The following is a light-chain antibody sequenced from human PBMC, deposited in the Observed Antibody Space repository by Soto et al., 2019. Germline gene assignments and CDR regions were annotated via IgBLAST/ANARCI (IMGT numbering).Light chain of an antibody. Sequence: IVLTQSTGTLSLSPGERATRSCRASQSVSSSYLAWYQQKPGQAPRLPIYGASSRATGIPDRFSGSGSGTDFTLTISRLEPEDFAVYYCQQYGSSPLTFGGGTKVDI. CDR2: GAS. V-gene: IGKV3-20*01. CDR3: QQYGSSPLT. J-gene: IGKJ4*01. CDR1: QSVSSSY.